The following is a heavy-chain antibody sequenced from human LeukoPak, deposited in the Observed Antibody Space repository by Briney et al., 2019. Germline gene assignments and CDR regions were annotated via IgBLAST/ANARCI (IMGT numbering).Heavy chain of an antibody. CDR1: GGTFSSYA. CDR2: IIPIFGTA. V-gene: IGHV1-69*13. J-gene: IGHJ5*02. Sequence: GASVKVSCKASGGTFSSYAISWVRQAPEQGLEWMGGIIPIFGTANYAQKFQGRVTITADESTSTAYMEPSSLRSEDTAVYYCARDSPSYYDILTGYRNWFDPWGQGTLVTVSS. D-gene: IGHD3-9*01. CDR3: ARDSPSYYDILTGYRNWFDP.